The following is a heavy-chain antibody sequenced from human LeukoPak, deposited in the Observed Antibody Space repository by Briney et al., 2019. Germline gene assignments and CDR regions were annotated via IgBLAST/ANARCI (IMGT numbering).Heavy chain of an antibody. CDR1: GGSFSGYY. CDR3: ARFPGSDFWSGKGDY. CDR2: INHSGST. V-gene: IGHV4-34*01. Sequence: SETLSLTCAVYGGSFSGYYWTWIRQPPGKGLEWIGEINHSGSTNYNPSLKSRVTISVDTSKNQFSLKLSSVTAADTAVYYCARFPGSDFWSGKGDYWGQGTLVTVSS. J-gene: IGHJ4*02. D-gene: IGHD3-3*01.